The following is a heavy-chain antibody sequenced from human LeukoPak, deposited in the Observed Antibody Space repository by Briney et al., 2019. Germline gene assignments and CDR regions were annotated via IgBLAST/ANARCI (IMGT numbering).Heavy chain of an antibody. CDR3: AKEIYYDSSAFFDY. J-gene: IGHJ4*02. CDR2: ISYDGSNK. CDR1: GITLSPYA. D-gene: IGHD3-22*01. Sequence: GGSLRLSCAVPGITLSPYAMSWFRQAPGKGLEWVAVISYDGSNKYYADSVKGRFTISRDNSKNTLYLQMNSLRTEDTAVYFCAKEIYYDSSAFFDYWGQGTLVTVSS. V-gene: IGHV3-30*18.